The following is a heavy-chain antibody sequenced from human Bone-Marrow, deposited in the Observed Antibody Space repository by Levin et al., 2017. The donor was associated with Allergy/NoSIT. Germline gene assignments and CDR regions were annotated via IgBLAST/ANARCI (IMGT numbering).Heavy chain of an antibody. D-gene: IGHD2-15*01. J-gene: IGHJ4*02. Sequence: GGSLRLSCSASGFTFYNYNMHWVRQTPGKGLEWVSSISVTGSYIYYADSVKGRFTISRANTKNSLSLQMNSLRAEDTAVYYCARDPMTCSGGGCYHFDYWGRGALVTVSS. CDR2: ISVTGSYI. CDR3: ARDPMTCSGGGCYHFDY. CDR1: GFTFYNYN. V-gene: IGHV3-21*01.